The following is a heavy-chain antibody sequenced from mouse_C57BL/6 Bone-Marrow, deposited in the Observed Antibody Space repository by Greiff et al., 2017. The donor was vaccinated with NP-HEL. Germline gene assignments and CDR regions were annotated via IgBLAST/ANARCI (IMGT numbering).Heavy chain of an antibody. Sequence: QVQLKQPGAELVKPGASVKMSCKASGYTFTSYWITWVKQRPGQGLEWIGDIYPGSGSTNYNEKLKSKATLTVDTSSSTAYMQLSSLTSEDSAVYYCARTLITTVVATNYWGQGTTLTVSS. J-gene: IGHJ2*01. CDR1: GYTFTSYW. D-gene: IGHD1-1*01. V-gene: IGHV1-55*01. CDR3: ARTLITTVVATNY. CDR2: IYPGSGST.